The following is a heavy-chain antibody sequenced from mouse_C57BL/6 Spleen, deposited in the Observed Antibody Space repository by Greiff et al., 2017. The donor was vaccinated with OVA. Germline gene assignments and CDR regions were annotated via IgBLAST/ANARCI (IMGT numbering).Heavy chain of an antibody. V-gene: IGHV1-26*01. D-gene: IGHD1-1*01. CDR3: ARERITTVVATSFDY. J-gene: IGHJ2*01. CDR1: GYTFTDYY. Sequence: VQLQHSGPELVKPGASVKISCKASGYTFTDYYMNWVKQSHGKSLEWIGDINPNNGGTSYNQKFKGKATLTVDKSSSTAYMERRSLTSEDSAVYYCARERITTVVATSFDYWGQGTTLTVSS. CDR2: INPNNGGT.